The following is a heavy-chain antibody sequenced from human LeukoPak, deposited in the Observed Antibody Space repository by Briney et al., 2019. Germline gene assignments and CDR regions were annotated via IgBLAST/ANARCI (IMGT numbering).Heavy chain of an antibody. CDR3: AHIVRITMISARGRVYYFDY. V-gene: IGHV2-5*02. Sequence: ESGPTLVKPTQTLTLTCTFSGFSLSTSGVGVGWIRQPPGKALEWLALIYWDDDKRYSPSLKSRLTITKDTSKNQVVLTMTNMDPVDTATYYCAHIVRITMISARGRVYYFDYWGQGTLVTVSS. J-gene: IGHJ4*02. CDR1: GFSLSTSGVG. D-gene: IGHD3-22*01. CDR2: IYWDDDK.